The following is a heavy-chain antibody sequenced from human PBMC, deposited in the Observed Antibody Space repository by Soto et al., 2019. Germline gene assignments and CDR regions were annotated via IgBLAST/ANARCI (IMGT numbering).Heavy chain of an antibody. Sequence: EVQLVESGGGLVQAGGSLRLSCAASGITVSNNYMTWVRQAPGKGLEWVSVIYNDGTTYYADSVKGRFTISRDNSKNTLYLQMYSLRVEDTAVYYCATDSHSGWRCDNWGQGTLVTVSS. J-gene: IGHJ4*02. D-gene: IGHD6-19*01. CDR1: GITVSNNY. CDR2: IYNDGTT. V-gene: IGHV3-66*01. CDR3: ATDSHSGWRCDN.